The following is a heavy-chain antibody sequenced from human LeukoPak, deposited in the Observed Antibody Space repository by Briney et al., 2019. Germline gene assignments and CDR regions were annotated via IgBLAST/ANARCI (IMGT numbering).Heavy chain of an antibody. CDR1: GGSISSSDYL. V-gene: IGHV4-39*01. CDR2: FYYNGVT. J-gene: IGHJ5*02. D-gene: IGHD3-16*01. CDR3: VRRNYVSGRIDP. Sequence: SETLSLTCTVSGGSISSSDYLWAWVRQPPGKGLEWIGDFYYNGVTSYNPSLKSRVTISADTSKNQFSLNLTSVTAADTALYYCVRRNYVSGRIDPWGQGTLVTVSS.